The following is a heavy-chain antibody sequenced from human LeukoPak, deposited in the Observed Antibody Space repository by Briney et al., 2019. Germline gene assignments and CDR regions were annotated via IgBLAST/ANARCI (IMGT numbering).Heavy chain of an antibody. CDR1: GDSFRNYF. J-gene: IGHJ4*02. Sequence: SETLSLTCTVSGDSFRNYFWSWVRQPPRKGLEWVGYVHSSGSTNYNPSVTSRLSISVDTSETQFSLKVNSVTAADTAVYYCARILAGRSDIFTGLPTRYFDFWGQGILVTVSS. V-gene: IGHV4-59*01. D-gene: IGHD3-9*01. CDR2: VHSSGST. CDR3: ARILAGRSDIFTGLPTRYFDF.